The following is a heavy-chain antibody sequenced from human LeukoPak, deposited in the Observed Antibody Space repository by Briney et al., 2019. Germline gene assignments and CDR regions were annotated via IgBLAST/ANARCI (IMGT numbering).Heavy chain of an antibody. V-gene: IGHV3-30-3*01. J-gene: IGHJ5*02. CDR1: GFTFSSYA. CDR3: ARALGYCSGGSCSNWFDP. CDR2: ISYDGSNK. Sequence: PGRSLRLSCAASGFTFSSYAMHWVRQAPGKGLEWVAVISYDGSNKYYADSVKGRFTISRDNSKNTLYLQMNSLRAEDTAVYYCARALGYCSGGSCSNWFDPWGQGTLVTVSS. D-gene: IGHD2-15*01.